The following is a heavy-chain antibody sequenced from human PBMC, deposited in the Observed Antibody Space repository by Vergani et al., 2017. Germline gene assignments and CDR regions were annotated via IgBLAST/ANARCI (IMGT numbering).Heavy chain of an antibody. Sequence: QVQLVESGGGVVQPGRSLRLSCAASGFTFSSYGMHWVRQAPGKGLEWVAVISYDGSNKYYADSVKGRFTISRDNSKNTLYLQMNSLRAEDTAVYYCAKDPSTPTVTTDDYYYSGMDVWGQGTTVTVPS. CDR1: GFTFSSYG. CDR2: ISYDGSNK. J-gene: IGHJ6*02. D-gene: IGHD4-11*01. V-gene: IGHV3-30*18. CDR3: AKDPSTPTVTTDDYYYSGMDV.